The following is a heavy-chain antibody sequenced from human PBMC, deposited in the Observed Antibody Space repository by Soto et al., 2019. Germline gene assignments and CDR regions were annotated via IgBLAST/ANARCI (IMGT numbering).Heavy chain of an antibody. J-gene: IGHJ2*01. D-gene: IGHD1-20*01. V-gene: IGHV2-5*02. Sequence: SGPTLVNPTQTLTLTCTFSGFSLTTGEVGGGWLRQPPGKAPEWLALIYGDNEERFSPSLESRLTNTKDTAKNQVVLTMANVDPLDTATYYCAPRTRLTGLPTNEIFNLSGRGXLLPVSS. CDR2: IYGDNEE. CDR3: APRTRLTGLPTNEIFNL. CDR1: GFSLTTGEVG.